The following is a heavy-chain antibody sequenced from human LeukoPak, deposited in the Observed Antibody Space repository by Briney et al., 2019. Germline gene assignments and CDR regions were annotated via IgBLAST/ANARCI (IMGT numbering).Heavy chain of an antibody. CDR2: MNPNSGNT. Sequence: ASVKVSCKASGYTFTSYDINWVRQATGQGLEWMGWMNPNSGNTGYAQKFQGRVTMTRNTSISTAYMELSSLRSEDTAVYYCARVSSDFWSGFPRYYYYYYGMDVWGRGTTVIVSS. CDR3: ARVSSDFWSGFPRYYYYYYGMDV. J-gene: IGHJ6*02. CDR1: GYTFTSYD. V-gene: IGHV1-8*01. D-gene: IGHD3-3*01.